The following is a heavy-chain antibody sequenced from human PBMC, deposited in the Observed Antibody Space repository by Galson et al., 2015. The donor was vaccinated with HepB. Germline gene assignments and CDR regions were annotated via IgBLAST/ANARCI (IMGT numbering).Heavy chain of an antibody. D-gene: IGHD3-22*01. CDR2: IIPIFGTA. V-gene: IGHV1-69*13. CDR3: ARAHDSSGYYFDYWFDP. Sequence: SVKVSCKASGGTFSSYAISWVRQAPGQGLEWMGGIIPIFGTANYAQKFQGRVTITADESTSTAYMELSSLRSEDTAVYYCARAHDSSGYYFDYWFDPWGQGTPVTVSS. CDR1: GGTFSSYA. J-gene: IGHJ5*02.